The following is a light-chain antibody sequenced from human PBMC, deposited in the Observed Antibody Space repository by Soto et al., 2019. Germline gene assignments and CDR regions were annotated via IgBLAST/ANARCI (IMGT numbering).Light chain of an antibody. Sequence: EIVLTQSPATLSLSPGERATLSCRASQSVSGDLAWYQQKPGQPPRLLMYDASPRATGISARFSGSGSETDFTLSIRRSEAEDVAFYQQQQRRNSWTFGQGTKVEIK. CDR3: QQRRNSWT. J-gene: IGKJ1*01. CDR1: QSVSGD. CDR2: DAS. V-gene: IGKV3-11*01.